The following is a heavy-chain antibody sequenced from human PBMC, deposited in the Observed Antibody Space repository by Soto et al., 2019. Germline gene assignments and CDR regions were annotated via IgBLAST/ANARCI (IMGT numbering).Heavy chain of an antibody. J-gene: IGHJ4*02. CDR3: ATEGSGWYNRAGLFGIFDY. Sequence: GASVKVSSKVSGDAHNELSMHWVRQAPGKGLEWMGGFDPEDGETIYAQKFQGRVTMTEDTSTDTAYMELSSLRSEDTAVYYCATEGSGWYNRAGLFGIFDYWGQGTLVTVSS. D-gene: IGHD6-19*01. CDR1: GDAHNELS. V-gene: IGHV1-24*01. CDR2: FDPEDGET.